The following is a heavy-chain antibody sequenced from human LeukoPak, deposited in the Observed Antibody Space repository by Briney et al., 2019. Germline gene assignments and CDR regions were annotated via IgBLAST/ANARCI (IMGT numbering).Heavy chain of an antibody. V-gene: IGHV4-30-2*01. CDR1: GGSISSGGYS. CDR3: ARVQGGYSYGYHYYFDY. D-gene: IGHD5-18*01. Sequence: PSQTLSLTCAVSGGSISSGGYSWSWIRQPPGKGLEWIGYIYHSGSTYYTPSLKSRVTISVDRSKNQFSLKLSSVTAADTAVYYCARVQGGYSYGYHYYFDYWGQGTLVTVSS. CDR2: IYHSGST. J-gene: IGHJ4*02.